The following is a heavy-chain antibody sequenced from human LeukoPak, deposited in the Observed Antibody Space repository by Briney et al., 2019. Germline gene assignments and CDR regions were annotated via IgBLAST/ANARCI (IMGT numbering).Heavy chain of an antibody. CDR1: GFIFSSYA. CDR3: ARAPYSSGWPFDY. CDR2: ISYDGSNK. Sequence: GGSLRLSCAASGFIFSSYAMHWVRQAPGKGLEWVAVISYDGSNKYYADSVKGRFTISRDNSKNTLYLQMNSLRAEDTAVYYCARAPYSSGWPFDYWGQGTLVTVSS. V-gene: IGHV3-30-3*01. D-gene: IGHD6-19*01. J-gene: IGHJ4*02.